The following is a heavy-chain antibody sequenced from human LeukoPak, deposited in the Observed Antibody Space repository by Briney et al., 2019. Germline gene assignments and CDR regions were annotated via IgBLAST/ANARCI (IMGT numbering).Heavy chain of an antibody. CDR3: ARDRCTNGVCYLDY. CDR1: GFTFSSHA. Sequence: PGGSLRLSCAPSGFTFSSHAIHWVRQARGKGLEWVATVSYDGGDKYYADSVKGRFTISRDNSKNTLYLQMSSLRAEDTAVYYCARDRCTNGVCYLDYWGQGTLVTVSS. J-gene: IGHJ4*02. V-gene: IGHV3-33*05. D-gene: IGHD2-8*01. CDR2: VSYDGGDK.